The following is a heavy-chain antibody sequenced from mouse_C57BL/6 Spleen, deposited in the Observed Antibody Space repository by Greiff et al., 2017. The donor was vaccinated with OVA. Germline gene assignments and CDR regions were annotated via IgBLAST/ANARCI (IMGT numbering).Heavy chain of an antibody. CDR2: ISSGSSTI. CDR1: GFTFSDYG. D-gene: IGHD1-1*01. V-gene: IGHV5-17*01. Sequence: EVKLVESGGGLVKPGGSLKLSCAASGFTFSDYGMHWVRQAPEKGLEWVAYISSGSSTIYYADTVKGRFTISRDNAKNTLFLQMTSLRSEDTAMYYCARRDTVVAHFDYWGQGTTLTVSS. CDR3: ARRDTVVAHFDY. J-gene: IGHJ2*01.